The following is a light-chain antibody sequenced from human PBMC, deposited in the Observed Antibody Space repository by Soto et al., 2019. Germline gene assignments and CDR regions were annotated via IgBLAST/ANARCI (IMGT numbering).Light chain of an antibody. CDR1: QSVSSSY. Sequence: EIVLTQSPGTLSLSPGERATLSCRASQSVSSSYLAWYQQKPGQAPRLLIYGASSRATVIPDRFSGSGSGKEFTLTISSLQSEDFAVYYCQQYSSWPLTFGEGTKVDIK. CDR3: QQYSSWPLT. CDR2: GAS. V-gene: IGKV3-20*01. J-gene: IGKJ4*01.